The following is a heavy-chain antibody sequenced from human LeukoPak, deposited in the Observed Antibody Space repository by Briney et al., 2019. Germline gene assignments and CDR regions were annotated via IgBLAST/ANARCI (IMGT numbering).Heavy chain of an antibody. V-gene: IGHV1-46*02. D-gene: IGHD6-19*01. J-gene: IGHJ4*02. CDR1: GYTFNNHY. CDR3: ARQGTYSSAIGVGY. Sequence: ASVKVSCKASGYTFNNHYMYWVRQVPGQGLEWMGVINPSGGSTSYAQKFQGRVTMTRDTSTRTVYMEVNSLRSEDTAVYYCARQGTYSSAIGVGYWGQGTLVTVSS. CDR2: INPSGGST.